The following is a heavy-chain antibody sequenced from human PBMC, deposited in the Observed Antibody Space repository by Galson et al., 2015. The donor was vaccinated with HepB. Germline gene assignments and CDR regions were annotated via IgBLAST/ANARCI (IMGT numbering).Heavy chain of an antibody. CDR2: IRPGGTK. CDR3: ARNPASYDYYNMDV. CDR1: GFSFMSHS. J-gene: IGHJ6*02. Sequence: SLRLSCAASGFSFMSHSMNWVRHSPGKGLEWLAYIRPGGTKYYADSARGRFTISRDNGKKSMYLHMSSLRVEDTAVYYCARNPASYDYYNMDVWGQGTTVTVSS. V-gene: IGHV3-48*01. D-gene: IGHD2-21*01.